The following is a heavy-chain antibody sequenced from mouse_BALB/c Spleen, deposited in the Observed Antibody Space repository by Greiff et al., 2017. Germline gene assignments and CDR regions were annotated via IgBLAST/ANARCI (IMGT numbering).Heavy chain of an antibody. V-gene: IGHV1-69*02. Sequence: QVQLKQPGAELVKPGAPVKLSCKASGYTFTSYWMNWVKQRPGRGLEWIGRIDPSDSETHYNQKFKDKATLTVDKSSSTAYIQLSSLTSEDSAVYYCARSYGYDYFDYWGQGTTLTVSS. CDR1: GYTFTSYW. CDR3: ARSYGYDYFDY. D-gene: IGHD2-2*01. J-gene: IGHJ2*01. CDR2: IDPSDSET.